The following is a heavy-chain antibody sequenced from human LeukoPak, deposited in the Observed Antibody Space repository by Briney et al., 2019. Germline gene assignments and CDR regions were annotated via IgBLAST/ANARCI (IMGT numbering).Heavy chain of an antibody. Sequence: PGGSLRLSCAASGFTFSSYGMHWVRQAPGKGLEWVAVISYDGSNKYYADSVKGRFTISRDNSKNTLYLQMNSLRAEDTAVYYCLGATFDYWGQGTLVTVSS. J-gene: IGHJ4*02. CDR2: ISYDGSNK. CDR1: GFTFSSYG. CDR3: LGATFDY. V-gene: IGHV3-30*03.